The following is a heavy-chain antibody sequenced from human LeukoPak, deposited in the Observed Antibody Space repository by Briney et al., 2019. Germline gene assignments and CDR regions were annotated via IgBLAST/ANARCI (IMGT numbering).Heavy chain of an antibody. V-gene: IGHV4-38-2*02. Sequence: KPSEPLSLTCAFSGSSITSGFSWGWIRQPPGKGLEWIGTISHSGTTDYKSTLESRLTISMDTSKNLFSLRLTSVTAADTAVYYCAREGAVPGIDPWGQGTLVTVSS. CDR2: ISHSGTT. CDR3: AREGAVPGIDP. CDR1: GSSITSGFS. J-gene: IGHJ5*02. D-gene: IGHD3-16*01.